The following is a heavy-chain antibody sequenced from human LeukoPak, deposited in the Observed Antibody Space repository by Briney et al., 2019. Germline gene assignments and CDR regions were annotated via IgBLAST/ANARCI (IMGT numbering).Heavy chain of an antibody. J-gene: IGHJ6*03. V-gene: IGHV4-39*07. CDR2: IYYNGDT. D-gene: IGHD1-1*01. Sequence: SETLSLTCTVSGGSFGSSTNYWVWIRQPPGKGLEWIGSIYYNGDTYYSPSLQSRVSISVATSKNQFSLKLSSVTAADTAVYYCARERLSYYYMDAWGKGTTVTVSS. CDR3: ARERLSYYYMDA. CDR1: GGSFGSSTNY.